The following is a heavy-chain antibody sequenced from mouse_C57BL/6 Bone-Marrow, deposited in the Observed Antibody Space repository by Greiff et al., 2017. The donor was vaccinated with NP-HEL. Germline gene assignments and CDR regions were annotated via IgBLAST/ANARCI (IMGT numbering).Heavy chain of an antibody. J-gene: IGHJ2*01. CDR2: IDPENGDT. CDR3: TPLFY. Sequence: EVQLQESGAELVRPGASVKLSCTASGFNIKDDYMHWVKQRPEQGLEWIGWIDPENGDTAYASKFQGTATITADTSSNTAYLQLSRLPSEDTAVYYCTPLFYWGQGTTLTVSS. D-gene: IGHD2-3*01. CDR1: GFNIKDDY. V-gene: IGHV14-4*01.